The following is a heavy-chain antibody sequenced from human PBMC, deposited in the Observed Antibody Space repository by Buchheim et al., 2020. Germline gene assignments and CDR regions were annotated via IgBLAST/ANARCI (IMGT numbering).Heavy chain of an antibody. V-gene: IGHV3-48*03. Sequence: EVQLVESGGGLVQPGGSLRLSCAASGFTFSSYEMNWVRQAPGKGLEWVSYISSSGSTIYYADSVKGRFTISRDNAKNSLYLQMNSLRAEDTAVYYCAKTGTIFGEWGTPEYFQHWGQGTL. CDR1: GFTFSSYE. CDR2: ISSSGSTI. D-gene: IGHD3-3*01. CDR3: AKTGTIFGEWGTPEYFQH. J-gene: IGHJ1*01.